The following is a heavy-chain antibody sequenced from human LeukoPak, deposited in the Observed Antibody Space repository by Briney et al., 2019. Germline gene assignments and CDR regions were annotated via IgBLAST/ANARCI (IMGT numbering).Heavy chain of an antibody. CDR3: AREGFWSSGYFFDY. CDR2: INSDGSST. J-gene: IGHJ4*02. V-gene: IGHV3-74*01. D-gene: IGHD3-22*01. Sequence: GGSLRLSCAASGFTFSSYGMHWVRQAPGKGLVWVSRINSDGSSTSYADSVKGRFTISRDNAKNTLYLQMNSLRAEDTAVYYCAREGFWSSGYFFDYWGQGTLVTVSS. CDR1: GFTFSSYG.